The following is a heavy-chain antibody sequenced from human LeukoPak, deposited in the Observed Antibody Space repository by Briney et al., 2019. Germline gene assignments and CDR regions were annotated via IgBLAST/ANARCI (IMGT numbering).Heavy chain of an antibody. J-gene: IGHJ3*02. CDR1: GGSISSSSYY. V-gene: IGHV4-39*01. Sequence: PSETLPLTCTVSGGSISSSSYYWGWIRQPPGKGLEWIGSIYYSGSTYYNPSLKSRVTISVDTSKNQFSLKLSSVTAADTAVYYCARQEELGYCSGGSCYRNDAFDIWGQGTMVTVSS. CDR3: ARQEELGYCSGGSCYRNDAFDI. D-gene: IGHD2-15*01. CDR2: IYYSGST.